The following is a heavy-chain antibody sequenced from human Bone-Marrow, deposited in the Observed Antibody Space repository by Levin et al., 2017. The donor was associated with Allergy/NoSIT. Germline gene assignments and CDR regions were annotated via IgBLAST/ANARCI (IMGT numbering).Heavy chain of an antibody. V-gene: IGHV1-2*03. D-gene: IGHD3-3*01. CDR2: INPNSGGT. CDR1: GYTFTGYY. Sequence: LGASVKVSCKASGYTFTGYYMHWVRQAPGQGLEWMGWINPNSGGTNYAQKFQGRVTMTRDTSISTAYMELSRLRSDDTAVYYCARATPLYDFWSGRRGGLDGMDVWGQGTTVTVSS. J-gene: IGHJ6*02. CDR3: ARATPLYDFWSGRRGGLDGMDV.